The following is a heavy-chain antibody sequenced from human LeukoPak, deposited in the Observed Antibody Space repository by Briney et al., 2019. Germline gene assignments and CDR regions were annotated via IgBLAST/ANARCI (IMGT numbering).Heavy chain of an antibody. V-gene: IGHV3-7*01. CDR3: ARSQVRRPVYYDFWSGYYFVLDY. D-gene: IGHD3-3*01. CDR1: GFTFSSYW. J-gene: IGHJ4*02. Sequence: AGGSLRLSCAASGFTFSSYWMSWVRQAPGKGLEWVANIKQDGSEKYYVDSVKGRFTISRDNAKNSLYLQMNSLRAEDTAVYYCARSQVRRPVYYDFWSGYYFVLDYWGQGTLVTVSS. CDR2: IKQDGSEK.